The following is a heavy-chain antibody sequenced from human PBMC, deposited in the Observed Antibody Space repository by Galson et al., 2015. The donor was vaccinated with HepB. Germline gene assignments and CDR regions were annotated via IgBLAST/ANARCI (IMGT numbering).Heavy chain of an antibody. J-gene: IGHJ6*02. V-gene: IGHV3-23*01. CDR1: GFSFHNYA. CDR2: ITGSGGAT. Sequence: SLRLSCAASGFSFHNYAMSWVRQAPGRGLEWVSGITGSGGATYYADSVKGRFTISRDNSENTLFLQMNSLRVEDTAVYHCARAGDFWSGLSNARETSAMDVWGQGTTVTVSS. D-gene: IGHD3-3*01. CDR3: ARAGDFWSGLSNARETSAMDV.